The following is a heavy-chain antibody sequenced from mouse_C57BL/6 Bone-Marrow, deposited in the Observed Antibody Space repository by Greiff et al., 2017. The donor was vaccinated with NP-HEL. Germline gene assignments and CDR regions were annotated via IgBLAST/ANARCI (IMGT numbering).Heavy chain of an antibody. J-gene: IGHJ1*03. CDR1: GFSFNTYA. V-gene: IGHV10-1*01. Sequence: EAGGGLVQPKGSLKLSCAASGFSFNTYAMNWVRQAPGKGLEWVARIRSKSNNYATYYADSVKDRFTISRDDSESMLYLQMNNLKTEDTAMYYCVVGNYDYWYFDVWGTGTTVTVSS. D-gene: IGHD2-1*01. CDR3: VVGNYDYWYFDV. CDR2: IRSKSNNYAT.